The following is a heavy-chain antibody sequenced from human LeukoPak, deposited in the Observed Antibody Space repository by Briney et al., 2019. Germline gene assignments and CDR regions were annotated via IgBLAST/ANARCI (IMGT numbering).Heavy chain of an antibody. CDR2: IKQDGSEK. Sequence: PGGSLRPSCAAPGFTFRNYWMSWVRQAPGKGLEWVANIKQDGSEKYYVDSVKGRFTISRDNAKNSLYLQMSSLRAEDTAVYYCASAGRAAYSGYDLEWGQGTLVTVSS. V-gene: IGHV3-7*01. D-gene: IGHD5-12*01. J-gene: IGHJ4*02. CDR1: GFTFRNYW. CDR3: ASAGRAAYSGYDLE.